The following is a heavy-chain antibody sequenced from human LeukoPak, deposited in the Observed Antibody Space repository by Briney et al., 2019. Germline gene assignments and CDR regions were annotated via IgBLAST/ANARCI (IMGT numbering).Heavy chain of an antibody. CDR1: GFTFSSHA. J-gene: IGHJ4*02. V-gene: IGHV3-23*01. Sequence: PGGSLRLSCATSGFTFSSHAMSWVRQAPGKGLEWVSVISGSGGSTNYADSGKGRFTISRDDSKNTLNLQMNSLRAEDTAVYYCATNAGQWLIPFDYWGQGTLVTVSS. D-gene: IGHD6-19*01. CDR3: ATNAGQWLIPFDY. CDR2: ISGSGGST.